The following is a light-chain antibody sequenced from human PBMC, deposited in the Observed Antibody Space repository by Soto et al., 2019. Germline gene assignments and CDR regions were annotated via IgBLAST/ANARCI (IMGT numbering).Light chain of an antibody. CDR3: QAYDYSLTASV. Sequence: QSALTQPASVSGSPGQSITISCTGTSSDVGYNYVSWYQQYPGKAPKLMIYEVSNRPSGVSNRFSGSKSGNTASLTISGLQAEDEADYYCQAYDYSLTASVFGGGTKLTVL. CDR2: EVS. J-gene: IGLJ3*02. V-gene: IGLV2-14*01. CDR1: SSDVGYNY.